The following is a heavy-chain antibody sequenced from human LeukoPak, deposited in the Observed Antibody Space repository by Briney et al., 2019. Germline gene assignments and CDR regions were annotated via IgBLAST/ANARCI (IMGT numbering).Heavy chain of an antibody. V-gene: IGHV3-11*04. D-gene: IGHD7-27*01. J-gene: IGHJ3*02. CDR2: ISSSGSTI. CDR1: GFTFSDYY. CDR3: APNWFVSDAFDI. Sequence: GSLRLSCAASGFTFSDYYMSWIRQAPGKGLEGVSYISSSGSTIYYADSVKGRFTISRDNAKNSLYLQMNSLRAEDTAVYYCAPNWFVSDAFDIWGQGTMVTVSS.